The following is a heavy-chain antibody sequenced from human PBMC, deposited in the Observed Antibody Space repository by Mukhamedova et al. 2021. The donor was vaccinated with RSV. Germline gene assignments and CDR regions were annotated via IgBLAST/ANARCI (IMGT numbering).Heavy chain of an antibody. Sequence: SYWMHWVRQAPGKGLVWVSRINSDGSSTSYADSVKGRFTISRDNAKNTLYLQMNSLRAEDTAVYYCARGAFGVVVVDNWGQGTL. V-gene: IGHV3-74*01. CDR2: INSDGSST. CDR1: SYW. J-gene: IGHJ4*02. D-gene: IGHD2-2*01. CDR3: ARGAFGVVVVDN.